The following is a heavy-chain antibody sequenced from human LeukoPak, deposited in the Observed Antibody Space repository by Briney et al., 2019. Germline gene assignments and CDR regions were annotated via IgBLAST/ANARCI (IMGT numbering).Heavy chain of an antibody. V-gene: IGHV3-7*01. J-gene: IGHJ4*02. D-gene: IGHD3-10*01. CDR1: GFPFHNYW. Sequence: GGSLRLSCAASGFPFHNYWMTWVRQAPGKGLEWVANINQDENEKYYLDSVKGRFTISRDNAETSLFLQMTSLRVEDTAIYYCARGLYGSGRRSLMAHWGPGTLVPVSS. CDR3: ARGLYGSGRRSLMAH. CDR2: INQDENEK.